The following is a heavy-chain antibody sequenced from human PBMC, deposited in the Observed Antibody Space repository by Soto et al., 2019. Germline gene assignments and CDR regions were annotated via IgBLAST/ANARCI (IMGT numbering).Heavy chain of an antibody. D-gene: IGHD3-9*01. J-gene: IGHJ4*02. CDR2: ISAYNGNT. V-gene: IGHV1-18*01. Sequence: QVPLVQSGAEVKKPGASVKVSCKASGYTFTSYGISWVRQAPGQGLAWMGWISAYNGNTKYAQKLQGRVTMTTDTSTSTAYMELRSLRSDDTAVYYCARGDEGDLRYFDWLLPEDYWGQGTLVTVSS. CDR3: ARGDEGDLRYFDWLLPEDY. CDR1: GYTFTSYG.